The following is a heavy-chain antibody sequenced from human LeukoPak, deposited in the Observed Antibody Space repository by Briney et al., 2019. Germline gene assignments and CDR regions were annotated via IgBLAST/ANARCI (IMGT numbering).Heavy chain of an antibody. CDR2: ISGSGAMT. CDR1: GFTFSSYG. V-gene: IGHV3-23*01. J-gene: IGHJ4*02. D-gene: IGHD3-10*01. Sequence: GGSLRLSCAASGFTFSSYGMSWVRQAPGKGLEWVSSISGSGAMTYYADSVKGRFTISRDNAMDRLYLQMNSLRADDTAVYYCVKDRVDGSGSQFDSWGQGSLVIVSS. CDR3: VKDRVDGSGSQFDS.